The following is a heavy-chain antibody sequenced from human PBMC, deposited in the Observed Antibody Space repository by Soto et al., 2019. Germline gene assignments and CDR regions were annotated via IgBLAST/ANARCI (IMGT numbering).Heavy chain of an antibody. D-gene: IGHD5-18*01. V-gene: IGHV1-8*01. CDR2: MNPNSGNT. J-gene: IGHJ6*02. Sequence: QVQLVQSGAEVKKPGASVKVSCKASGYTFTSYDINWVRQATGQGLEWMGWMNPNSGNTGYAQKLQGRVTMTRNTSISTAYMELSSLRSEDTAVYYCARGRPGYSYGYEWYYYYGMDVWGQGTTVTVSS. CDR1: GYTFTSYD. CDR3: ARGRPGYSYGYEWYYYYGMDV.